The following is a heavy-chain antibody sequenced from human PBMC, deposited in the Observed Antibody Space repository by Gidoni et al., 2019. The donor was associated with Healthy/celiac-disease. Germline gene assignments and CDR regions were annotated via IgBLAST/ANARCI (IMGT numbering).Heavy chain of an antibody. CDR3: ARGGYYDSSGYYV. CDR1: GGSFSGYY. V-gene: IGHV4-34*01. Sequence: QVQLQQWGAGLLKPSETLSLTCAVYGGSFSGYYWSWIRQPPGKGLEWIGEINHSGSTNYNPSLKSRVTISVDTSKNQFSLKLSSVTAADTAVYYCARGGYYDSSGYYVWGQGTLVTVSS. CDR2: INHSGST. J-gene: IGHJ4*02. D-gene: IGHD3-22*01.